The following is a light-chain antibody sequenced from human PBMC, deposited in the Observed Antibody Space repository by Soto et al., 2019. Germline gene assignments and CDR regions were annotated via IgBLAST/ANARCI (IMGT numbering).Light chain of an antibody. V-gene: IGKV3-15*01. Sequence: EIVMTQSPAILSLSSGERATLSCRASQSVDSSLAWYQQTPGQAPRLLIHGASTRAPGVPARFSGSGSGTEFTLTISSLQSEDFAVYYCQQYTNWPPNTFGQGTRLEIK. CDR1: QSVDSS. CDR3: QQYTNWPPNT. J-gene: IGKJ5*01. CDR2: GAS.